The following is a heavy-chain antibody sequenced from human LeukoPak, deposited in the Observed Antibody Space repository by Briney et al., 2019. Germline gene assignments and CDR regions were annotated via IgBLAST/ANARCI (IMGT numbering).Heavy chain of an antibody. Sequence: SETLSLTCTVSGGSISSYYWSWIRQPPGKGLEWIGYIYYSGSTNYNPSLKSRVTISVDTSKNQFSLKLSSMTAADTAVYYCARARLAYCGGDCYLTDAFDIWGQGTMVAVSS. V-gene: IGHV4-59*01. CDR3: ARARLAYCGGDCYLTDAFDI. CDR1: GGSISSYY. D-gene: IGHD2-21*01. J-gene: IGHJ3*02. CDR2: IYYSGST.